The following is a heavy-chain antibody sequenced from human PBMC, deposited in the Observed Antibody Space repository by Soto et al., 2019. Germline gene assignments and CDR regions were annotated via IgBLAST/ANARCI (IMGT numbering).Heavy chain of an antibody. V-gene: IGHV3-13*01. Sequence: GGSLRLSCAASGSTFSNYDMHWVRQVTGKGLEWVSGITTAGDTYYAGSVKGRFTISREKAKNSLYLQMNSLSAGDTAVYYCARELHGGSYGMDVWGQGTTVTVSS. J-gene: IGHJ6*02. CDR1: GSTFSNYD. CDR3: ARELHGGSYGMDV. CDR2: ITTAGDT.